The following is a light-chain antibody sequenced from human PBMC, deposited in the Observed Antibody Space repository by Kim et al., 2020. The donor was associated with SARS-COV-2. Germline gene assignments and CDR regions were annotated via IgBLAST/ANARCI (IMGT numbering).Light chain of an antibody. J-gene: IGLJ2*01. Sequence: SYELTQPPSVSVAPGKTARITCGGNNIGNKSVHWYQQKPGQAPVLVIYYDSDRPSGIPERFSGSNSGNTATLTISRVEAGDEADYYCQVWDSSSDRVIFG. CDR1: NIGNKS. V-gene: IGLV3-21*04. CDR2: YDS. CDR3: QVWDSSSDRVI.